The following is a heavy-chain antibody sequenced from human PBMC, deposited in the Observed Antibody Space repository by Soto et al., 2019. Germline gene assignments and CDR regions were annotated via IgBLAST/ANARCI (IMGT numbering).Heavy chain of an antibody. CDR3: ARGHDSGPGSFDS. Sequence: GGSLRLSCAASGFTFNIYGMHWVRQAPDKGLEWVALISYDGSNQYYADSVKGRFTISRDNSKNTLFLQMNSLRADDTAVYYCARGHDSGPGSFDSWGQGTLVTVSS. CDR1: GFTFNIYG. V-gene: IGHV3-30*03. D-gene: IGHD3-16*01. J-gene: IGHJ4*02. CDR2: ISYDGSNQ.